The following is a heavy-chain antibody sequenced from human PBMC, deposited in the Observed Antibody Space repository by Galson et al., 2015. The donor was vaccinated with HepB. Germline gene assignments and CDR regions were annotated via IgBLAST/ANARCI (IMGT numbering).Heavy chain of an antibody. Sequence: SVKVSCKASGYTFTSYAMNWVRQAPGQRLEWMGWINPIIGTTNYAQRFQGRVTITRDASATTAYMELSSLRSEDTAVYYCARGGNGDYVDGQSHWGQGTLVTVSS. J-gene: IGHJ4*02. D-gene: IGHD4-17*01. CDR3: ARGGNGDYVDGQSH. CDR1: GYTFTSYA. V-gene: IGHV1-3*01. CDR2: INPIIGTT.